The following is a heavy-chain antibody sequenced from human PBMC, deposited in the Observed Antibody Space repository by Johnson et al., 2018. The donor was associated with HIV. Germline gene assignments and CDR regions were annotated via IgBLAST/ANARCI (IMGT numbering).Heavy chain of an antibody. D-gene: IGHD1-14*01. Sequence: VQLVESGGGVVQPGGSLRLSCAVSGFTFDEYGMSWVRQAPGKGLEWVSVIYSGGTTYHADSVKGRFIISRDNSKSTLYLQMNSLRAEDTAVYYCARAFGSAFDIWGQGTMVTVSS. CDR2: IYSGGTT. V-gene: IGHV3-66*01. J-gene: IGHJ3*02. CDR1: GFTFDEYG. CDR3: ARAFGSAFDI.